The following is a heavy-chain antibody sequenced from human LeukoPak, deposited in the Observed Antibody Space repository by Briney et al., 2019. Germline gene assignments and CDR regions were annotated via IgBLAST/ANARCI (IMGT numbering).Heavy chain of an antibody. D-gene: IGHD1-26*01. Sequence: GGSLRLSCAASGLSVGSNDINWVRQAPGRGLEWVSVIYSGGRTYYAGSVKGRFTISRDSSENTLHLQINSLRAEDTAVYYCARGAGTSGGYWSSPPSHFDCWGQGTLVTVSS. CDR2: IYSGGRT. CDR3: ARGAGTSGGYWSSPPSHFDC. J-gene: IGHJ4*02. V-gene: IGHV3-66*01. CDR1: GLSVGSND.